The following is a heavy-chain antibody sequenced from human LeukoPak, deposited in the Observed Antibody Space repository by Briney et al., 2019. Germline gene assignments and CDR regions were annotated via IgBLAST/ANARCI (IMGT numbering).Heavy chain of an antibody. CDR1: GFTFSSYG. CDR2: ISYDASNK. D-gene: IGHD4-17*01. J-gene: IGHJ4*02. V-gene: IGHV3-30*03. Sequence: GGSLRLSCAASGFTFSSYGMHWVRQAPGKGLEWVAVISYDASNKYYADSVKGRFTISRDNSKNTLYLQMNSLRAEDTAVYYCARENYGDCYFDYWDQGTLVTVSS. CDR3: ARENYGDCYFDY.